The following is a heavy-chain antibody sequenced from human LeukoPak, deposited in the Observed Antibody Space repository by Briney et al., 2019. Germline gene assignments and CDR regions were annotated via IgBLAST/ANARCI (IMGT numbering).Heavy chain of an antibody. CDR3: AEDSSTSCHD. Sequence: GGSLRLSCAASGFTFSTYGMSWVRQAPGKGLEWVGFIRSDGNNKYYADSVKGRFTISRDNSKNTLYLEMNSLRGEDTAVYYCAEDSSTSCHDWGQGTLVTVSS. V-gene: IGHV3-30*02. CDR2: IRSDGNNK. D-gene: IGHD2-2*01. J-gene: IGHJ4*02. CDR1: GFTFSTYG.